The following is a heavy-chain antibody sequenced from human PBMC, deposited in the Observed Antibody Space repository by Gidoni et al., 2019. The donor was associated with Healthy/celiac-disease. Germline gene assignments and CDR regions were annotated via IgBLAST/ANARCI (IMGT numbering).Heavy chain of an antibody. J-gene: IGHJ4*02. D-gene: IGHD5-18*01. CDR2: IYTSGST. Sequence: QVQLQESVPGLVKPSETLSLTCTVSVGSIRSYYWSWIRQPAGKGLEWIGRIYTSGSTNYNPSLKSRVTMSVDTSKNQFSLKLSSVTAADTAVYYCARGKGYSYGSGRTGYYFDYWGQGTLVTVSS. CDR1: VGSIRSYY. V-gene: IGHV4-4*07. CDR3: ARGKGYSYGSGRTGYYFDY.